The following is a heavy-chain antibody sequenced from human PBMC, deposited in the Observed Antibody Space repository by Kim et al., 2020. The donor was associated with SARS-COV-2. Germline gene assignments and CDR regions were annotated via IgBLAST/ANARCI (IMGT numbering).Heavy chain of an antibody. CDR1: GGSVSSGSYY. J-gene: IGHJ6*02. Sequence: SETLSLTCTVSGGSVSSGSYYWSWIRQPPGKGLEWIGYIYYSGSTNYNPSLKSRVTISVDTSKNQFSLKLSSVTAADTAVYYCARDRWLVRYGMDVWGQGTTVTVSS. CDR3: ARDRWLVRYGMDV. D-gene: IGHD6-19*01. V-gene: IGHV4-61*01. CDR2: IYYSGST.